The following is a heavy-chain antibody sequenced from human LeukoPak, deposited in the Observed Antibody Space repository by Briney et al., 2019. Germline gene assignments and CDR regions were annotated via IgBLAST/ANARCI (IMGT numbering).Heavy chain of an antibody. CDR3: ASRGVTTVWFDP. CDR1: GASISSSTYY. D-gene: IGHD4-11*01. J-gene: IGHJ5*02. CDR2: IYYSGST. Sequence: PSETLSLTCSVSGASISSSTYYWSWIRQHPGKDLEWIGYIYYSGSTYYNPSLKSRVTISVDTSKNQFSLKLSSVTAADTAVYYCASRGVTTVWFDPWGQGTLVTVSS. V-gene: IGHV4-31*03.